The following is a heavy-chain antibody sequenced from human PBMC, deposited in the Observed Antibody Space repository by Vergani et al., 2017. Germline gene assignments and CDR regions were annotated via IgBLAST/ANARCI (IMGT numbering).Heavy chain of an antibody. CDR1: GGTFSSYA. CDR2: IIPIFGTA. CDR3: AGGDCSSTSCRSDAVDF. J-gene: IGHJ3*01. Sequence: QVQLVQSGAEVKKPGSSVKVSCKASGGTFSSYAISWVRQAPGQGLEWMGGIIPIFGTANYAQKFQGRVTITADESTSTAYMELSSLRSEDTAVYYCAGGDCSSTSCRSDAVDFWGQGTMVTVSS. D-gene: IGHD2-2*01. V-gene: IGHV1-69*01.